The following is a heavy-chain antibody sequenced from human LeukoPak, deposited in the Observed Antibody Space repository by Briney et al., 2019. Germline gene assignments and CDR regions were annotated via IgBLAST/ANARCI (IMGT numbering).Heavy chain of an antibody. Sequence: PSETLSLTCTVSGGSISNYYWSWVRQPPGKGLEWIGYVYYSGSTNYNPSLRSRVTISVDTSKNQFSLKLSSVTAADTAVYYCARRRSYYGSGSYFGYYFDYWGQGTLVTVSS. J-gene: IGHJ4*02. V-gene: IGHV4-59*12. CDR3: ARRRSYYGSGSYFGYYFDY. CDR2: VYYSGST. CDR1: GGSISNYY. D-gene: IGHD3-10*01.